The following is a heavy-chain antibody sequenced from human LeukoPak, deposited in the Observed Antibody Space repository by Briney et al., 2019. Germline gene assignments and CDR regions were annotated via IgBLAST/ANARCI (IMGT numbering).Heavy chain of an antibody. Sequence: PSQTLSLTCTVSGGSISSGGYYWSWIRQHPGKCLEWIGYIYYSGSTYYNPSRKSRVTISVDTSKNQFSLKLSSVTAADTAVYYCARGATFTRWINYFDYWGQGTLVTVSS. CDR2: IYYSGST. V-gene: IGHV4-31*03. CDR3: ARGATFTRWINYFDY. J-gene: IGHJ4*02. CDR1: GGSISSGGYY. D-gene: IGHD3-10*01.